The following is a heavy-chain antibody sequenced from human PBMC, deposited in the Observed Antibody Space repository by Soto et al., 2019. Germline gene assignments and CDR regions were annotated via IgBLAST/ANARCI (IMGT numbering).Heavy chain of an antibody. D-gene: IGHD4-17*01. J-gene: IGHJ4*02. Sequence: SGTLSLTCTVSGGSVSSGSYYWSWIRQPPGKGLEWIGYIYYSGSTNYNPSLKSRVTISVDTSKNQFSLKLSSVTAADTAVYYCARDPAYGFDYWGQGTLVTVSS. CDR3: ARDPAYGFDY. CDR2: IYYSGST. CDR1: GGSVSSGSYY. V-gene: IGHV4-61*01.